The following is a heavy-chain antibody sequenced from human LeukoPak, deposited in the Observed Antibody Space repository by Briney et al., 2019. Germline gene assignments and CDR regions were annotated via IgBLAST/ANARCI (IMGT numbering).Heavy chain of an antibody. J-gene: IGHJ4*02. CDR2: ISWNSGSI. CDR3: AKVAGIVGATSPFDY. V-gene: IGHV3-9*01. CDR1: GFTFSSYA. D-gene: IGHD1-26*01. Sequence: GGSLRLSCAASGFTFSSYAMSWVRHAPGKGLEWVSGISWNSGSIGYADSVKGRFTISRDNAKNSLYLQMNSLRAEDTALYYCAKVAGIVGATSPFDYWGQGTLVTVSS.